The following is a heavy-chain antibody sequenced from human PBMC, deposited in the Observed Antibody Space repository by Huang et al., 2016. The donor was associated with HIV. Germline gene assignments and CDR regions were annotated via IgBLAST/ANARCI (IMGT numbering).Heavy chain of an antibody. D-gene: IGHD3-16*01. CDR3: AREIMISFGGPFDS. CDR2: INHAGVN. J-gene: IGHJ5*01. V-gene: IGHV4-34*02. CDR1: GGSFSGYF. Sequence: QVQLEQWGAGLLKPSETLSLTCAVYGGSFSGYFWNWIRQAPGKGLEWIGQINHAGVNDYNPSLKSRATIAVDTSKNQFSLKLTSVTAADTAIYYCAREIMISFGGPFDSWGHGNLVTVSS.